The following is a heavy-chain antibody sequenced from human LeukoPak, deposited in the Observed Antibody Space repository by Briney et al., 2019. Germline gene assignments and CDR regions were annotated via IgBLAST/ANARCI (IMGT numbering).Heavy chain of an antibody. D-gene: IGHD6-13*01. CDR3: ARDGIAAADAYYYYYYMDV. V-gene: IGHV3-21*01. Sequence: GGSLRLSCAASGFTFSSYSMNWVRQAPGKGLEWVSSISSSSSYIYYADSVKGRFTISRDNAKNSLYLQMNSLRAEDTAVYYCARDGIAAADAYYYYYYMDVWGKGTTVTVSS. CDR1: GFTFSSYS. J-gene: IGHJ6*03. CDR2: ISSSSSYI.